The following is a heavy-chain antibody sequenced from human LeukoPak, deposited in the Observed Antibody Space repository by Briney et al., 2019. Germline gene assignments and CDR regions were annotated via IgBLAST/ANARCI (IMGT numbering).Heavy chain of an antibody. V-gene: IGHV3-48*01. CDR1: GFTFSSYS. D-gene: IGHD6-19*01. CDR3: AKELIAVAGYPLEY. J-gene: IGHJ4*02. CDR2: ISSSSSTI. Sequence: GGSLRLSCAASGFTFSSYSMNWVRQAPGKGLEWVSYISSSSSTIYYADSVKGRFTISRDDAKNSLYLQMNSLRAEDTAVYYCAKELIAVAGYPLEYWGQGTLVTVSS.